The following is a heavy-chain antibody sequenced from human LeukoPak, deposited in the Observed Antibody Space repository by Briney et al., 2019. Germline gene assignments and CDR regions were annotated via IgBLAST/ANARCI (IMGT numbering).Heavy chain of an antibody. D-gene: IGHD6-19*01. V-gene: IGHV4-59*08. CDR2: LFYGGST. Sequence: PSETLSLTCDVSRSPISGYYWSWIRQSPGKGLEWIGFLFYGGSTDYNPSLKSRVTMSVDTSKSQFYLTLSSVTAADTAVYYCARHIYRVVAGNLYGMDVWGQGTTVIVSS. J-gene: IGHJ6*02. CDR3: ARHIYRVVAGNLYGMDV. CDR1: RSPISGYY.